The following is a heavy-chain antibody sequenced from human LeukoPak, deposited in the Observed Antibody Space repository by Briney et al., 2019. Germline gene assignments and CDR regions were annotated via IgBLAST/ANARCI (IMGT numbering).Heavy chain of an antibody. D-gene: IGHD3-3*01. Sequence: SVKVSCKASGGTFSSYAISWVRQAPGQGLEWMGGIIPIFGTANYAQKFQGRVTITADESTSTAYMELCSLRSEDTAVYYCARSSSKAGVVKNDYWGQGTLVTVSS. J-gene: IGHJ4*02. CDR2: IIPIFGTA. V-gene: IGHV1-69*13. CDR1: GGTFSSYA. CDR3: ARSSSKAGVVKNDY.